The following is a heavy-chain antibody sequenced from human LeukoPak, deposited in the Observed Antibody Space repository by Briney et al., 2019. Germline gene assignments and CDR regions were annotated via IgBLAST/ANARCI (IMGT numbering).Heavy chain of an antibody. Sequence: TLETLSLTCTVSGGSISSYYWSWIRQPAGKGLVWIGRFYTSGSTDYNPSLKSRVTMSVDTSTNQFSLRLSSVTAADTAVYYCARERDYSNAYVMDVWGQGTTVTVSS. D-gene: IGHD4-11*01. V-gene: IGHV4-4*07. CDR1: GGSISSYY. CDR3: ARERDYSNAYVMDV. CDR2: FYTSGST. J-gene: IGHJ6*02.